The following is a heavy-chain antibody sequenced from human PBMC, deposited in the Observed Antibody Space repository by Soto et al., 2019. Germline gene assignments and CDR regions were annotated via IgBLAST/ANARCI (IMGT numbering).Heavy chain of an antibody. CDR2: INPHSGST. J-gene: IGHJ6*02. CDR1: GYSFTDDY. Sequence: ASVKVSCKTSGYSFTDDYLHWVRQAPGQGLEWVGWINPHSGSTNFAQKFLGRVSMTRDTSISTAYMELFSLTSGDTAIYYCARAVYCGDDCYSYGMDVWGQGTTVTVSS. CDR3: ARAVYCGDDCYSYGMDV. D-gene: IGHD2-21*02. V-gene: IGHV1-2*02.